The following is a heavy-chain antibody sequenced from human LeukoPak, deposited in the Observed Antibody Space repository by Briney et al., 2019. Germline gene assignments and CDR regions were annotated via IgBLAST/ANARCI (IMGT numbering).Heavy chain of an antibody. J-gene: IGHJ5*02. CDR2: IYYSGST. CDR1: GFSISSGSYF. CDR3: ARDRDRSADGSFDP. V-gene: IGHV4-61*01. D-gene: IGHD3-10*01. Sequence: SETLSLTCTVSGFSISSGSYFWRWQRQPPGKGLVWSAYIYYSGSTNYNPSLKSRVTISVDTSKNQFSLKLSSVTAADTAVYYCARDRDRSADGSFDPCGEGRLVT.